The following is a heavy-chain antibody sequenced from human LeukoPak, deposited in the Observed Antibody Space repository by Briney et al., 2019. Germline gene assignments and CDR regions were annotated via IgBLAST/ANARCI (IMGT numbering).Heavy chain of an antibody. J-gene: IGHJ4*02. D-gene: IGHD5-24*01. V-gene: IGHV4-59*01. CDR1: GGSISSYY. CDR2: IYYSGST. Sequence: SETLSLTCTVSGGSISSYYWSWIRQPPGKGLEWIGYIYYSGSTNYNPSLKSRVTISVDTSKNQFSLKLSSVTAADTAVYYCATSRDGYNLFDYWGQGTLVTVSS. CDR3: ATSRDGYNLFDY.